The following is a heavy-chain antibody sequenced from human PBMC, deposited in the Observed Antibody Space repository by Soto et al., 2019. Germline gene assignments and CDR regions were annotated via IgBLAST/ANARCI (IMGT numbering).Heavy chain of an antibody. J-gene: IGHJ4*02. CDR1: GFTFSSYA. CDR2: ISGSGGST. CDR3: AKDQEYSSSSLFDY. Sequence: QTGGSLRLSCAASGFTFSSYAMSWVRQAPGKGLEWVSAISGSGGSTYYADSVKGRFTISRDNSKNTLYLQMNSLRAEDTAVYYCAKDQEYSSSSLFDYWGQGTLVTVSS. V-gene: IGHV3-23*01. D-gene: IGHD6-6*01.